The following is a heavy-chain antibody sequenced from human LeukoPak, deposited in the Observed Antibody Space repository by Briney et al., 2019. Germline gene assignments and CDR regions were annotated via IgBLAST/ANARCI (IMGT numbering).Heavy chain of an antibody. CDR3: ARAQPPYYDFWSGYYYYYYMDG. CDR2: INSDGSST. Sequence: GGSLRLSCAASGFTFSSYWMHWVRHAPGKGLVWVSRINSDGSSTSYADSVKGRFTISRDNAKNTLYLQMNSLRAEDTAVYYCARAQPPYYDFWSGYYYYYYMDGWGKGTTVTVSS. J-gene: IGHJ6*03. V-gene: IGHV3-74*01. CDR1: GFTFSSYW. D-gene: IGHD3-3*01.